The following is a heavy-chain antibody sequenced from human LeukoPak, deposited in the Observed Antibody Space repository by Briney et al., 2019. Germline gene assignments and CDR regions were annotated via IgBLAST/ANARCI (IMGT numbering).Heavy chain of an antibody. D-gene: IGHD3-22*01. Sequence: PGGSLRLSCAASGFIFSSYAMSWVPEAPGKGLEWVSAISGSGGSTYYADSVKGRFTISRDISKNTLYLQMNSLRVEDTAVYYCAKDDVLLYYYDSSGYYYWGQGTLVTVSS. CDR1: GFIFSSYA. CDR3: AKDDVLLYYYDSSGYYY. V-gene: IGHV3-23*01. CDR2: ISGSGGST. J-gene: IGHJ4*02.